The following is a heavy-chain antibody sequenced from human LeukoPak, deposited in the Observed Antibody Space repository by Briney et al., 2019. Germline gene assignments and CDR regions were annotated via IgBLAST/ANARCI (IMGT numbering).Heavy chain of an antibody. CDR1: GYTFTSYY. Sequence: ASVKVSCKASGYTFTSYYMHWVRRAPGQGLEWMGIINPSGGSTSYAQKFQGRVTMTRDTSTSTVYMELSSLRSEDTAVYYCARVAHRGSTNGYFDYWGQGTLVTVSS. CDR3: ARVAHRGSTNGYFDY. J-gene: IGHJ4*02. D-gene: IGHD3-16*01. V-gene: IGHV1-46*01. CDR2: INPSGGST.